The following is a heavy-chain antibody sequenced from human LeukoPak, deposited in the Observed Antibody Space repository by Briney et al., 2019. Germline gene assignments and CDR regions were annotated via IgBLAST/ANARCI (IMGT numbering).Heavy chain of an antibody. Sequence: ASVKVSCKASGYTFTSYDINWVRQATGQGLEWMGWMNPNRGNTGYAQKFQGRVTMTRNTSISTAYMELSSLRSEDTAVYYCARLYYYDSSGYSYYYYYGMDVWGQGTTVTVSS. CDR3: ARLYYYDSSGYSYYYYYGMDV. CDR2: MNPNRGNT. D-gene: IGHD3-22*01. J-gene: IGHJ6*02. V-gene: IGHV1-8*01. CDR1: GYTFTSYD.